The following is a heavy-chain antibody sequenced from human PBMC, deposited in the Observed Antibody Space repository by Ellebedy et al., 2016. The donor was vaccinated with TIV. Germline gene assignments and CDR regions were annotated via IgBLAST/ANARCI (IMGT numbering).Heavy chain of an antibody. CDR1: EFTFSDYY. J-gene: IGHJ4*02. CDR3: VRGGLPAAGDY. CDR2: ISTSGSTK. D-gene: IGHD6-13*01. Sequence: GESLKISCAASEFTFSDYYMSWIRQAPGMGLEWVAYISTSGSTKYYADSVKGRFTISRDNAENSLYLQMNSLRADETAIYYCVRGGLPAAGDYWGQGTLVTVSS. V-gene: IGHV3-11*04.